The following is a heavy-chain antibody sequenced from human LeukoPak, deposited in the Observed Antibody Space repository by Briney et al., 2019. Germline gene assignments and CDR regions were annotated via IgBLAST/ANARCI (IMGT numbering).Heavy chain of an antibody. J-gene: IGHJ1*01. CDR1: GGSFSGYY. Sequence: SETLSLTCAVSGGSFSGYYWSWIRQPPGKGLEWIGEINHSGSTNYNPSLKSRVTISVDASKNQFSLKLSPVTAADTAVYYCARPRGGTSGYQYFQHWGQGTLVTVSS. CDR3: ARPRGGTSGYQYFQH. V-gene: IGHV4-34*01. D-gene: IGHD3-22*01. CDR2: INHSGST.